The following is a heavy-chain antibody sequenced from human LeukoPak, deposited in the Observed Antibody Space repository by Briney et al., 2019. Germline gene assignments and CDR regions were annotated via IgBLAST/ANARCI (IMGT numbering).Heavy chain of an antibody. Sequence: GGSLRLSCAASGFSFSRYDLSWVRQAPGKGLECVSTISRGVGSTYYADSVKGRFTISRDNSRSTLYLQMNSLGAEDTAVYYCAKPRDFYYYMDVWGKGTTVIVSS. J-gene: IGHJ6*03. CDR1: GFSFSRYD. V-gene: IGHV3-23*01. CDR2: ISRGVGST. CDR3: AKPRDFYYYMDV.